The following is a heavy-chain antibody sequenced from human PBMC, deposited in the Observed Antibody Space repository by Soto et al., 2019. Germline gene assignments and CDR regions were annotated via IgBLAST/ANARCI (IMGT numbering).Heavy chain of an antibody. V-gene: IGHV1-3*01. CDR2: INLGNGNT. CDR3: AREPLCGGKCYDNYFDP. D-gene: IGHD2-21*01. J-gene: IGHJ5*02. CDR1: GYTFTRYT. Sequence: ASVKVSCKASGYTFTRYTMNWVRQAPGQRLEWMGWINLGNGNTEYSEKFQGRVTITGDTSATTVYMDLSSLRFDDTAIYYCAREPLCGGKCYDNYFDPWGQGTLVTVSS.